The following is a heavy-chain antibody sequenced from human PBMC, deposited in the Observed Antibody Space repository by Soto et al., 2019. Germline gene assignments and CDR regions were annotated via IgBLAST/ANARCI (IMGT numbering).Heavy chain of an antibody. Sequence: GGSLRLSCAASGFTFSSYGMHWVRQAPGKGLEWVAVIWYDGSNKYYADSVKGRFTISRDNSKNTLYLQMNSLRAEDTAVYYCAREYYYVSCGYGPWGQGTLVTVSS. CDR3: AREYYYVSCGYGP. D-gene: IGHD3-22*01. CDR1: GFTFSSYG. CDR2: IWYDGSNK. V-gene: IGHV3-33*01. J-gene: IGHJ5*02.